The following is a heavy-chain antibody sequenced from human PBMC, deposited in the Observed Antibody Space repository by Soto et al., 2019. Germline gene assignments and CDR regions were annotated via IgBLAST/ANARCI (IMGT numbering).Heavy chain of an antibody. V-gene: IGHV2-5*02. CDR2: IYWDDDK. CDR3: AHSPQSVTTLGKFDY. Sequence: QITLKESGPTLVKPTQTLTLTCTFSGFSLSTSGVGVGWIRQPPGEALEWLALIYWDDDKRYSPSLKSRLTITKDTSKNQVVLTMTNMDPVDTATYYCAHSPQSVTTLGKFDYWGQGTLVTVSS. CDR1: GFSLSTSGVG. J-gene: IGHJ4*02. D-gene: IGHD4-17*01.